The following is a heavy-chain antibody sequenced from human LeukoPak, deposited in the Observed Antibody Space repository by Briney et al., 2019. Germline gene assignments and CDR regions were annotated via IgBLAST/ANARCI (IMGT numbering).Heavy chain of an antibody. CDR3: ARDRGYSSGWATYFDY. Sequence: PGGSLRLSCAASGFTFSSYSMNWVRQAPGKGLEWVSSISSGSSYIYYADSVKGRFTISRDNAKNSLYLQMNSLRAEDTAVYYCARDRGYSSGWATYFDYWGQGTLVTVSS. J-gene: IGHJ4*02. D-gene: IGHD6-19*01. V-gene: IGHV3-21*01. CDR2: ISSGSSYI. CDR1: GFTFSSYS.